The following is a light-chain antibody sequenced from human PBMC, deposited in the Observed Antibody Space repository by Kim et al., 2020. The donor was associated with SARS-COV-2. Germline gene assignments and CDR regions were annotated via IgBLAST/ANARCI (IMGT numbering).Light chain of an antibody. CDR3: CSYAGSYSWV. V-gene: IGLV2-11*01. CDR2: DVN. Sequence: SALTQPRSVSGSPGQAVTISCTGTTSDVGGYNYVSWYQQHPGKVPQVLIYDVNARPSGVSDRFSASKSGNTASLTISGLQADDEADYYCCSYAGSYSWVFGGGTQLTVL. CDR1: TSDVGGYNY. J-gene: IGLJ3*02.